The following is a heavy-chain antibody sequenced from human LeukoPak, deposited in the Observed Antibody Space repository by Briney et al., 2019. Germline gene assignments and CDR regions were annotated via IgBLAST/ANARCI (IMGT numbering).Heavy chain of an antibody. CDR1: GGTFSSYA. CDR2: INPNSGGT. Sequence: ASVKVSCKASGGTFSSYAISWVRQAPGQGLEWMGWINPNSGGTNYAQKFQGRVTMTRDTSISTAYMELSRLRSDDTAVYYCARGEQWLVGGYNWFDPWGQGTLVTVSS. V-gene: IGHV1-2*02. CDR3: ARGEQWLVGGYNWFDP. J-gene: IGHJ5*02. D-gene: IGHD6-19*01.